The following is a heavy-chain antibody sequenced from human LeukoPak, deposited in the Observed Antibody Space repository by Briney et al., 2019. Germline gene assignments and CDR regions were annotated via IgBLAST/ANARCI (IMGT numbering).Heavy chain of an antibody. CDR3: ARNVDTAMVTWGPYFDY. CDR1: GGSISSYY. Sequence: KPSETLSLTCTVSGGSISSYYWSWIRQPAGKGLEWIGYIYYSGSTNYNPSLKSRVTISVDTSKNQFSLKLSSVTAADTAVYYCARNVDTAMVTWGPYFDYWGQGTLVTVSS. D-gene: IGHD5-18*01. CDR2: IYYSGST. J-gene: IGHJ4*02. V-gene: IGHV4-59*01.